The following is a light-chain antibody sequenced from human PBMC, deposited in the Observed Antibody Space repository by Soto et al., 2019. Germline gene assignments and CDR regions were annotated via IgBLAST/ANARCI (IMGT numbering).Light chain of an antibody. CDR3: AAWDDSLSGVV. CDR1: SSNIGSNY. Sequence: QSVLTQPHSASGTPGQRVTISCSGSSSNIGSNYVYWYQQLPGTAPKLLIDRNNQRPSGVPDRFSGSKSGTSASLAISGLRSEDEADYYCAAWDDSLSGVVFGGGTKVTVL. V-gene: IGLV1-47*01. J-gene: IGLJ2*01. CDR2: RNN.